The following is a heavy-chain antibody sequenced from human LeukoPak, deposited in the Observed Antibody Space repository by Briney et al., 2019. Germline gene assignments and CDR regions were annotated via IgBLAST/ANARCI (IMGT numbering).Heavy chain of an antibody. D-gene: IGHD3-22*01. CDR1: GGTFSSYA. CDR2: IIPIFGTA. J-gene: IGHJ4*02. V-gene: IGHV1-69*13. Sequence: SVKVSCKASGGTFSSYAISWVRQAPGQGLEWMGGIIPIFGTANYAQKFQGRVTITADESTSTAYMELSSLRSEDTAVYYCATTYYYDSSGYPPNINFDYWGQGTLVTVSS. CDR3: ATTYYYDSSGYPPNINFDY.